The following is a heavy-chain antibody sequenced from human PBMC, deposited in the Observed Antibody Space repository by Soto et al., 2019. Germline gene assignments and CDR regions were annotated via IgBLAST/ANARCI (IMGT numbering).Heavy chain of an antibody. CDR3: ARRTWGYCSGGSCLDYVDY. D-gene: IGHD2-15*01. J-gene: IGHJ4*02. CDR1: GFTFSSYA. Sequence: QVQLVESGGGVVQPGRSLRLSCAASGFTFSSYAMHWVRQAPGKGLEWVAVISYDGSNKYYADSVKGRFTISRDNSKNXLSXKLNSLRAEDTAVYYCARRTWGYCSGGSCLDYVDYWGQGTLVSVSS. CDR2: ISYDGSNK. V-gene: IGHV3-30-3*01.